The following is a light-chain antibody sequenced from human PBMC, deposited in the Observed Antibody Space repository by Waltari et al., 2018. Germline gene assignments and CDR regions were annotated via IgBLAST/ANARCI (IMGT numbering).Light chain of an antibody. Sequence: DIVMTQSPDSLAVSLGERATINCRSSLSLLNSPNNKNYIGWYQQKPGQPPKLLIYWASTRASGVPDRFSGSGSGTDFTLTIASLQAEDVAIYYCQQYDGPGYSFGQGTRLEIK. CDR1: LSLLNSPNNKNY. CDR3: QQYDGPGYS. J-gene: IGKJ2*03. CDR2: WAS. V-gene: IGKV4-1*01.